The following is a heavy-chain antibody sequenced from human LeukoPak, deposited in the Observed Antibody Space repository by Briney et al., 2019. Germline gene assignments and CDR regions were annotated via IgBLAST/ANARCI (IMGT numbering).Heavy chain of an antibody. CDR2: INPNSGGT. J-gene: IGHJ3*02. V-gene: IGHV1-2*02. CDR3: ARVATMVRGVIEGAFDI. CDR1: GYTFTGYY. D-gene: IGHD3-10*01. Sequence: VASVKVSCKASGYTFTGYYMHWVRQAPGQGLEWMGWINPNSGGTNYAQKFQGRVTMTRDTSISTAYMELSRLRSDDTAVYYCARVATMVRGVIEGAFDIWGQGTMVTVSS.